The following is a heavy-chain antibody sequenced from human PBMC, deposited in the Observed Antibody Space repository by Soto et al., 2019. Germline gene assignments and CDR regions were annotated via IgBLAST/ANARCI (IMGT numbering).Heavy chain of an antibody. J-gene: IGHJ6*02. Sequence: GESLNISCKGYGYTFTNYWICCVRQMPGKGLEWMGIIYPGDSDTKYNQSFQGQVTISADKSITTTYMQWSSIKASDTAIYYCAASIFYYGMDVWGQGTTVTVSS. CDR2: IYPGDSDT. CDR1: GYTFTNYW. V-gene: IGHV5-51*01. CDR3: AASIFYYGMDV.